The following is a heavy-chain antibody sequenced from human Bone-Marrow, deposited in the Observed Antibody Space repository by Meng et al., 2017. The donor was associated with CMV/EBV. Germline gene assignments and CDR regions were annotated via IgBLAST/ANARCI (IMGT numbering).Heavy chain of an antibody. CDR3: TNRDGLEGYFDD. CDR2: IKSNLHGGTT. D-gene: IGHD3-3*01. Sequence: GESLKISCAASGFTFSSYAVHWVRQAPGRGLEWVGFIKSNLHGGTTQYAASVKGRFILSRDDSRSLVYLQMNNLKTEDSAVYYCTNRDGLEGYFDDWGQGALVTVSS. CDR1: GFTFSSYA. V-gene: IGHV3-49*04. J-gene: IGHJ4*02.